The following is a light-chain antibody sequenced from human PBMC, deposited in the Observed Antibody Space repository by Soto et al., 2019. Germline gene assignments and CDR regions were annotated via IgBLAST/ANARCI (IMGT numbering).Light chain of an antibody. CDR1: SSNIGAGYD. J-gene: IGLJ2*01. CDR3: QSFDTSLSGFVI. Sequence: QSVLTQPPSVSGAPGQRVTISCTGSSSNIGAGYDVHWYQQFPGTAPKLLMYDNNNRPSGVPDRFSGSKSGTSASLAINGLQAEDEADYFCQSFDTSLSGFVIFGGGTKVTVL. CDR2: DNN. V-gene: IGLV1-40*01.